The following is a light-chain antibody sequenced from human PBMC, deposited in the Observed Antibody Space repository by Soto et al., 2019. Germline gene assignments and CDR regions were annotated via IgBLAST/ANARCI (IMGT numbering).Light chain of an antibody. V-gene: IGLV2-14*01. CDR2: DVN. J-gene: IGLJ2*01. CDR1: TSDVGGYNY. Sequence: QSALTQPASVSGSPGQSITISCTGTTSDVGGYNYVSWYQQHPGKAPKVMIYDVNKRPSGVSIRFSGSKSGNTASLTISGLQAEDEAEYYCSSYTSSSTVVFGGGTKLTVL. CDR3: SSYTSSSTVV.